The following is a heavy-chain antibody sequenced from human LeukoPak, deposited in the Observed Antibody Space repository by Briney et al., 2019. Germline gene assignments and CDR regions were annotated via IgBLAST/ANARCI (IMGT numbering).Heavy chain of an antibody. CDR2: INHSGST. CDR1: GGSISSSSYY. Sequence: SETLSLTCTVSGGSISSSSYYWSWIRQPPGKGLEWIGEINHSGSTNYNPSLKSRVTISVDTSKNQFSLKLSSVTAADTAVYYCARGRRRTAMVTGFQHWGQGTLVTVSS. CDR3: ARGRRRTAMVTGFQH. J-gene: IGHJ1*01. D-gene: IGHD5-18*01. V-gene: IGHV4-39*07.